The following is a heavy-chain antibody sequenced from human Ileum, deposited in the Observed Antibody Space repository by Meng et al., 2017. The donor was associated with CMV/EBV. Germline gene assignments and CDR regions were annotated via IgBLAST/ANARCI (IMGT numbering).Heavy chain of an antibody. CDR1: GAPIKSNY. Sequence: SETLSLTCTVSGAPIKSNYWSWIRQPPGKGLEWIGNIYYSGTTNYNPSLKSRVIILIDTSNKQFSLKLGSVTAADTAVYYCARGSRASGGNFDYWGQGTLVTVSS. CDR2: IYYSGTT. D-gene: IGHD2-15*01. V-gene: IGHV4-59*01. J-gene: IGHJ4*02. CDR3: ARGSRASGGNFDY.